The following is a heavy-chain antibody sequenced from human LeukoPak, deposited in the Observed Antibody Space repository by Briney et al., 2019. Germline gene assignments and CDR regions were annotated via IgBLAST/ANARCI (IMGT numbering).Heavy chain of an antibody. D-gene: IGHD3-10*01. CDR3: VRGNYGSGSCGAFDI. CDR1: GYTFTSYY. V-gene: IGHV1-46*01. Sequence: ASVKVSCKASGYTFTSYYIHWVRQAPGQGLEWLGVLNPNNGGTTYAQKFQGRVTMTRDTSTSTSYMELSFLRSEDTAVYYCVRGNYGSGSCGAFDIWGQGTMVIVSS. J-gene: IGHJ3*02. CDR2: LNPNNGGT.